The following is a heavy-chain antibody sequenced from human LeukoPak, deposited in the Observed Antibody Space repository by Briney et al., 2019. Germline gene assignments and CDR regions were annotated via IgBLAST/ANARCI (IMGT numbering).Heavy chain of an antibody. J-gene: IGHJ6*02. CDR1: GGSISSSSYY. V-gene: IGHV4-39*01. CDR2: IYCSGST. Sequence: PSETLSLTCTVSGGSISSSSYYWGWIRQPPGKGLEWIVTIYCSGSTYYSSSLKSRVTIPVDKSKNQASLKLNSVTAADTSVYYCARGSRGESGVDYYYGLDVWGQGTTVTVSS. D-gene: IGHD1-26*01. CDR3: ARGSRGESGVDYYYGLDV.